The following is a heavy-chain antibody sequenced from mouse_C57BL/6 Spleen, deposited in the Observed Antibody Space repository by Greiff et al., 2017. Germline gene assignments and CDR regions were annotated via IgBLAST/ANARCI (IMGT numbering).Heavy chain of an antibody. J-gene: IGHJ4*01. CDR2: IYPGDGDT. D-gene: IGHD2-1*01. CDR1: GYAFSSSW. Sequence: VKLMESGPELVKPGASVKISCKASGYAFSSSWMNWVKQRPGKGLEWIGRIYPGDGDTNYNGKFKGKATLTADKSSSTAYMQLSSLTSEDSAVYFCARIYYGNYDYAMDYWGKGTSVTVSS. V-gene: IGHV1-82*01. CDR3: ARIYYGNYDYAMDY.